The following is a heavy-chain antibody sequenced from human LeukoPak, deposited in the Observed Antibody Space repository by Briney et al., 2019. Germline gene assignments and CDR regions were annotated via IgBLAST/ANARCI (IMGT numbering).Heavy chain of an antibody. D-gene: IGHD2-2*01. CDR2: IKQDGNEK. CDR1: GFSFSSYW. V-gene: IGHV3-7*01. Sequence: GGSLRLSCTASGFSFSSYWMSWVRQAPGKGLEWVANIKQDGNEKYHLDSVKGRFTISRDNSKNTLYLQMNSLRAEDTAVYYCARDLRSSTSSRPDYWGQGTLVTVSS. CDR3: ARDLRSSTSSRPDY. J-gene: IGHJ4*02.